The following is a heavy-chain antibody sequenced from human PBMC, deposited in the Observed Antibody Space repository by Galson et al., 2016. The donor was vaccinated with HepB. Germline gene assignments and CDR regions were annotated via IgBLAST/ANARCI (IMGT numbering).Heavy chain of an antibody. CDR2: ISRDGGVT. CDR1: GFTFSNFW. D-gene: IGHD3-3*02. CDR3: ARDQEKNHFWSGYYSYYGVDV. J-gene: IGHJ6*02. Sequence: SLRLSCAASGFTFSNFWMHWVRQAPGKGLMWVSRISRDGGVTNHADSVKGRFTISRDNAKSTLYLQMNSLRGEDTAVYYCARDQEKNHFWSGYYSYYGVDVWGQGTTVTVSS. V-gene: IGHV3-74*01.